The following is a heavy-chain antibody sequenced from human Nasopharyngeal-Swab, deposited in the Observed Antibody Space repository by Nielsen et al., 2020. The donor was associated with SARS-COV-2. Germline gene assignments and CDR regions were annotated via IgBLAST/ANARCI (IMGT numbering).Heavy chain of an antibody. CDR2: IYYSGST. D-gene: IGHD6-13*01. Sequence: SETLSLTCTVSGGSISSSSYYWGWIRQPPGKGLEWIGSIYYSGSTYYNPSLKSRVTISVDMSKNQFSLKLSSVTAADTAVYYCVGNSWYGDYYYYYGRDVWGQGTTVTVSS. J-gene: IGHJ6*02. V-gene: IGHV4-39*07. CDR3: VGNSWYGDYYYYYGRDV. CDR1: GGSISSSSYY.